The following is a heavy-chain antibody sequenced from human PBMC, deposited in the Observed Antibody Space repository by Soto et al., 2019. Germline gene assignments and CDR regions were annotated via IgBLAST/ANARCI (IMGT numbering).Heavy chain of an antibody. CDR1: GGSISSGGYY. J-gene: IGHJ6*02. CDR2: IYYSGST. Sequence: SETLSLTCTVSGGSISSGGYYWSWIRQHPGKGLEWIGYIYYSGSTYYNPSLKSRVTISVDTSKNQFSLKLSSVTAADTAVYYCARASGDYYYGMDVWGQGTTVTVSS. V-gene: IGHV4-31*03. CDR3: ARASGDYYYGMDV.